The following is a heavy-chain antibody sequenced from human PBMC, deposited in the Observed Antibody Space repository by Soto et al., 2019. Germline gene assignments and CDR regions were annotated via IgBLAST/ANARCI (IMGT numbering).Heavy chain of an antibody. V-gene: IGHV2-5*02. J-gene: IGHJ4*02. Sequence: QITLKESGPTLVEPTEALALTCSFSGFSLTSSPMAVGWLRQPPGKALEWLGVIYWDDDKRYNPSLKTRFSITKDTFKREVTLTLSDLEPTYTGTYFCAHRLGGSASCWDDGYFDFWGPGILITVS. CDR3: AHRLGGSASCWDDGYFDF. D-gene: IGHD3-10*01. CDR2: IYWDDDK. CDR1: GFSLTSSPMA.